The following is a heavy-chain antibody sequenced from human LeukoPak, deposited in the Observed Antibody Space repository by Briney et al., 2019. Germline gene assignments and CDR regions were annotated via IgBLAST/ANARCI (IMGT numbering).Heavy chain of an antibody. V-gene: IGHV1-2*02. CDR1: GYTFTGYY. Sequence: ASVKVSCKASGYTFTGYYMHWVRQAPGQGLEWMGWINPNSGGTNHAQKFQGRVTMTRDTSISTAYMELSRLRSDDTAVYYCARDQPPHSLRSWGQGTMVTVSS. CDR2: INPNSGGT. D-gene: IGHD5-18*01. J-gene: IGHJ3*01. CDR3: ARDQPPHSLRS.